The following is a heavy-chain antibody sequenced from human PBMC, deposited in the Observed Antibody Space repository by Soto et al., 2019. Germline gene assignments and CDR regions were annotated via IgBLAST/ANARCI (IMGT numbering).Heavy chain of an antibody. V-gene: IGHV1-8*01. J-gene: IGHJ6*02. CDR1: GYTFTSYD. CDR3: ARPTYVDYGMDV. CDR2: MNRNSGNT. Sequence: QVQLVQSGAEVKKPGASVKVSCKASGYTFTSYDINWVRQATGQGLEWMGWMNRNSGNTGYAQKFQGRVTMTRNTSISTAYMELSSLRSEDTAVYYCARPTYVDYGMDVWGQGTTVTVCS. D-gene: IGHD3-16*01.